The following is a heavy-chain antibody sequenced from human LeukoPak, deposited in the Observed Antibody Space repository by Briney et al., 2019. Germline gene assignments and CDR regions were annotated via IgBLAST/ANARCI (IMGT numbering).Heavy chain of an antibody. Sequence: GGSLRLSYAASGFTFSDYYMSWIRQAPGKGLEWVSYISSSSSYTNYADSVKGRFTISRDNAKNSLYLQMNSLRAEDTAVYYCARVEQQLANFDYWGQGTLVTVSS. CDR1: GFTFSDYY. D-gene: IGHD6-13*01. V-gene: IGHV3-11*06. CDR3: ARVEQQLANFDY. CDR2: ISSSSSYT. J-gene: IGHJ4*02.